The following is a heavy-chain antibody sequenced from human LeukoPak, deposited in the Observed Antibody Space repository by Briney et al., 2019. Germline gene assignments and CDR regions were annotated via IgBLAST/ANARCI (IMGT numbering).Heavy chain of an antibody. CDR3: ARDAIAAAGTQLPYYYYYMDV. Sequence: GSSVKVSCKASGGTFSSYAISWVRQAPGQGLEWMGGIIPIFGTANYAQKFQGRVTITADESTSTAYTELSSLRSEDTAVYYCARDAIAAAGTQLPYYYYYMDVWGKGTTVTISS. CDR2: IIPIFGTA. CDR1: GGTFSSYA. J-gene: IGHJ6*03. D-gene: IGHD6-13*01. V-gene: IGHV1-69*01.